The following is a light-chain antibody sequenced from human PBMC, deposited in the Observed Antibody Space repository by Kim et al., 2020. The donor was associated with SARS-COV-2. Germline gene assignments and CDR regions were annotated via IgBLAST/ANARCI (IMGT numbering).Light chain of an antibody. V-gene: IGLV3-1*01. J-gene: IGLJ2*01. CDR3: QAWERSTVV. CDR2: QHN. Sequence: SYELTQPPSVSVSPGQTASITCSGDKLGDKYACWYQQKPGQSPVLVIYQHNKRPSGIPERFSGSNSGNTATLTISGTQAMDEADYYCQAWERSTVVFGGG. CDR1: KLGDKY.